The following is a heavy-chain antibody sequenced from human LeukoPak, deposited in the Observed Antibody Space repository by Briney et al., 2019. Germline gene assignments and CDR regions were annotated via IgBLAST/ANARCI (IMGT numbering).Heavy chain of an antibody. Sequence: PGGSLRLSCAASGFTFSSYSMNWVRQPPGKGLEWVSYISGTSSTIYFADSVKGRFTVSRDNAKNSLYLLMNSLRVEDTAVYYCARDLNWETYWGQGTLVSVSS. V-gene: IGHV3-48*01. CDR2: ISGTSSTI. J-gene: IGHJ4*02. CDR1: GFTFSSYS. D-gene: IGHD7-27*01. CDR3: ARDLNWETY.